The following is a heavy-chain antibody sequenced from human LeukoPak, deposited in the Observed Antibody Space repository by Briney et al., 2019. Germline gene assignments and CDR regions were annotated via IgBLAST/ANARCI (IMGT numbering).Heavy chain of an antibody. D-gene: IGHD1-1*01. V-gene: IGHV3-21*01. CDR3: ARATVGTDAFGI. CDR2: ISSSSSYI. J-gene: IGHJ3*02. Sequence: GGSLRLSCAASGFTFSSYSMNWVRQAPGKGLEWVSSISSSSSYIYYADSVKGRFTISRDNAKNSLYLQMNSLRAEDTAVYYCARATVGTDAFGIWGQGTMVTVSS. CDR1: GFTFSSYS.